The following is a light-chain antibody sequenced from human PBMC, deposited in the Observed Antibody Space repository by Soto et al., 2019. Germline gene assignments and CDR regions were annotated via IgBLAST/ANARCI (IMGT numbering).Light chain of an antibody. J-gene: IGLJ2*01. CDR3: SSYTTISTVV. CDR1: GVNIGGYNY. V-gene: IGLV2-14*03. CDR2: DVS. Sequence: QSALTQPASVSGSPGQSITISCTETGVNIGGYNYVSWYQQHPGKAPQLMIYDVSNRPSGLSNRFSGSKSGNTASLTISGLQAEDAADYYCSSYTTISTVVFGGGTKVTVL.